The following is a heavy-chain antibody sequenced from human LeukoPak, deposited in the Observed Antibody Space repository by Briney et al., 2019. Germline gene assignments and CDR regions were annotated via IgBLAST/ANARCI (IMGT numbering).Heavy chain of an antibody. Sequence: SETLSLTCTVSGGSISGYYWSWIRQPPGKGLEWIGNIYYSGSTNYNPSLKSRVTISVDTSKNQFSLKLSSVTAADTAVYYCADYHDYSNFQGAYYLDYWGQGTLVTVSS. CDR2: IYYSGST. J-gene: IGHJ4*02. D-gene: IGHD4-11*01. CDR1: GGSISGYY. V-gene: IGHV4-59*08. CDR3: ADYHDYSNFQGAYYLDY.